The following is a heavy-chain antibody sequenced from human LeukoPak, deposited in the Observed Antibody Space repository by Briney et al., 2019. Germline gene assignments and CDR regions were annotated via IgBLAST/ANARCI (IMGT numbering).Heavy chain of an antibody. CDR2: INHSGST. V-gene: IGHV4-34*01. D-gene: IGHD3-3*01. CDR1: GGSFSGYY. J-gene: IGHJ5*02. Sequence: KSSETLSLTCAVYGGSFSGYYWSWIRQPPGKGLEWIGAINHSGSTNYNPSLKSRVTIPLDTSKNLFSLKLSSVTAADTAVYYCARERGRPIFGVVKHWFDPWGQGNLVTVSS. CDR3: ARERGRPIFGVVKHWFDP.